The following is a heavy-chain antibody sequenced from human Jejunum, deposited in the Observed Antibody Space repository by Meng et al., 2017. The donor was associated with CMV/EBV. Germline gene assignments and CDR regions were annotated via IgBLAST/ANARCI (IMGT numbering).Heavy chain of an antibody. Sequence: SGSTFTGYYMPWVRQAPGQGPEWMGWLNPNSGDTTYAQQFQGRVSMTRDTSISTAYMELSSLRSDDTAVYYCATSSSGFDFWTDNWGQGTLVTVSS. CDR2: LNPNSGDT. CDR3: ATSSSGFDFWTDN. CDR1: GSTFTGYY. J-gene: IGHJ4*02. V-gene: IGHV1-2*02. D-gene: IGHD5-12*01.